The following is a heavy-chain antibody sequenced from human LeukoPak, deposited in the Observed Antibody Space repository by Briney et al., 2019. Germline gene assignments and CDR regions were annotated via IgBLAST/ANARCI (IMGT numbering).Heavy chain of an antibody. CDR2: ISAYNGNT. D-gene: IGHD3-22*01. V-gene: IGHV1-18*01. J-gene: IGHJ1*01. Sequence: ASVKVSCKASGYTFTSYVISWVRQAPGQGLEWMGWISAYNGNTNYAQKLQGRVTMTTDTSTSTAYMELRSLRSDDTAVYYCARGGSVYYYDSSGSKAKEYFQHWGQGTLVTVSS. CDR3: ARGGSVYYYDSSGSKAKEYFQH. CDR1: GYTFTSYV.